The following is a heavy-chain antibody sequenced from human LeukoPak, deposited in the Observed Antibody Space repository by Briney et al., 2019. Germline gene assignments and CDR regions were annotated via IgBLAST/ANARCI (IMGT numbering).Heavy chain of an antibody. D-gene: IGHD1-26*01. J-gene: IGHJ3*02. V-gene: IGHV3-43D*04. CDR3: AKGHGSRYDAFDI. CDR2: ISWDGGST. Sequence: PTGGSLRLSCAASGFTFDDYAMHWVRQAPGSGLEWVSLISWDGGSTYYADSVEGRFTISRDNSKNSLYLQMNSLRAEDTALYYCAKGHGSRYDAFDIWGQGTMVTVPS. CDR1: GFTFDDYA.